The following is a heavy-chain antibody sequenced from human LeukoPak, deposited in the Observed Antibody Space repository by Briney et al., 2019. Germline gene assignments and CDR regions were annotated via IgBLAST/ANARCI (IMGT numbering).Heavy chain of an antibody. D-gene: IGHD5-18*01. CDR1: GYTFTSYY. V-gene: IGHV1-46*01. CDR2: INPSGFST. Sequence: ASVKVSCKASGYTFTSYYMHWVRQAPGQGLEGMGIINPSGFSTIYAQKFQGRVTMTRDTSTSTVYMELSSLRSEDTAVYYCARDERDGGDTAMLGANNWFDPWGQGTLVTVSS. J-gene: IGHJ5*02. CDR3: ARDERDGGDTAMLGANNWFDP.